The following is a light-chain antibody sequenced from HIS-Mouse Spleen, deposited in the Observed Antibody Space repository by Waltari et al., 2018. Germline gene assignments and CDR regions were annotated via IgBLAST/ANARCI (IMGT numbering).Light chain of an antibody. V-gene: IGLV1-40*01. CDR3: QSYDSSLSGVV. CDR1: SSNIGAGYD. Sequence: ISCTGSSSNIGAGYDVHWYQQLPGTAPKLLIYGNSNRPSGVPDRFSGSKSGTSASLAITGLQAEDEADYYCQSYDSSLSGVVFGGGTKLTVL. J-gene: IGLJ2*01. CDR2: GNS.